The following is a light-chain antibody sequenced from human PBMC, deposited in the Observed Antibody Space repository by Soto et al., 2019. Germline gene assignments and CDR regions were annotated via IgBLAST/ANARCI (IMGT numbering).Light chain of an antibody. CDR1: QGVSRK. Sequence: DIVMTQSPATLSVAPGERVTFSCRASQGVSRKLAWYQHKPGQAPRLLMYDAILRAAGIPARLSGSWSGTEFTLTINSLQSEDFALYYCQQYDAWPLSFGGGTKVDIK. V-gene: IGKV3-15*01. CDR2: DAI. J-gene: IGKJ4*01. CDR3: QQYDAWPLS.